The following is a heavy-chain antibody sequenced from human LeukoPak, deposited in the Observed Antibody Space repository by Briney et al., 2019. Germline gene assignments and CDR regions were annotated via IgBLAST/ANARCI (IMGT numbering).Heavy chain of an antibody. Sequence: PSETLSLTCTVSGGSISSGSYYWSWIRQPAGKGLEWIGRIYTSGSTNYNPSLKSRVTISVDTSKNQFSLKLSSVTAAGTAVYYCARVPWDWGQGTLVTVSS. CDR2: IYTSGST. J-gene: IGHJ4*02. V-gene: IGHV4-61*02. CDR3: ARVPWD. D-gene: IGHD1-26*01. CDR1: GGSISSGSYY.